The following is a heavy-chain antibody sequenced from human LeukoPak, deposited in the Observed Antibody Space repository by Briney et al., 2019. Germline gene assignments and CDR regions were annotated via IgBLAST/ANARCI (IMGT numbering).Heavy chain of an antibody. CDR1: EFTFSSYE. CDR3: AGGQGWLIDS. CDR2: ISSSGGST. Sequence: GGSLRLSCAASEFTFSSYEMNWVRQAPGKGLEGLSYISSSGGSTYYADSVKGRFTISRDNSKNTLYLQMNSLRAEDTAVYYCAGGQGWLIDSWGQGTLVTVSS. D-gene: IGHD5-12*01. J-gene: IGHJ5*01. V-gene: IGHV3-48*03.